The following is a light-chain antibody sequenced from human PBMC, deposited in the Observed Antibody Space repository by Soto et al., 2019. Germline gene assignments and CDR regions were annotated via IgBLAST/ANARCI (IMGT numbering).Light chain of an antibody. V-gene: IGLV1-44*01. Sequence: QSVLTQPPSASGKPGQRVTISCSGSSSNIGSNTVNWYQQLPGTAPKLLIYSNNQRPSGVPDRFSGSKSGTSASLAISGLQSEDEADYYCAAWDDSLNGPGVVFGGGTKLTVL. CDR2: SNN. J-gene: IGLJ2*01. CDR3: AAWDDSLNGPGVV. CDR1: SSNIGSNT.